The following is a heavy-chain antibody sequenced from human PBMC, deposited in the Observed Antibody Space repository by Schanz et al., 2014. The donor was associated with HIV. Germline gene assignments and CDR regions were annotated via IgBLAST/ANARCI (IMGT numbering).Heavy chain of an antibody. Sequence: VQLVESGGGVVQPGRSLRLSCAASGFTFDDYAMHWVRLIPGKGLEWVSGISWNSGSLGYADSVKGRFTISRDNAKNSLYLQMNSLRVEDTAVYYCVGGSGWLPDYWGQGTVVTVSS. J-gene: IGHJ4*02. CDR3: VGGSGWLPDY. CDR1: GFTFDDYA. V-gene: IGHV3-9*01. CDR2: ISWNSGSL. D-gene: IGHD6-19*01.